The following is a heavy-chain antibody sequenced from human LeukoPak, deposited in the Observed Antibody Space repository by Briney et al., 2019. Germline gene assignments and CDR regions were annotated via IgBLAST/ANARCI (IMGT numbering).Heavy chain of an antibody. V-gene: IGHV3-11*01. CDR1: GFTSSDYY. CDR3: ARKYTHYDFWSGGYYYYYMDV. D-gene: IGHD3-3*01. J-gene: IGHJ6*03. Sequence: PGGSLRLSRAASGFTSSDYYMSWIRQAPGKGLEWVSYISSSGSTIYYADSVKGRFTISRDNAKNSLYLQMTSLRAEDTAVYYCARKYTHYDFWSGGYYYYYMDVWGKGTTVTVSS. CDR2: ISSSGSTI.